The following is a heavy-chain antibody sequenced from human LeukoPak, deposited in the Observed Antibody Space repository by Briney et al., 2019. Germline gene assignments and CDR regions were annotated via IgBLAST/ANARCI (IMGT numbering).Heavy chain of an antibody. V-gene: IGHV1-69*05. CDR1: GGTFSSYA. CDR3: ARGGANYDFWSGYYPFDY. J-gene: IGHJ4*02. Sequence: SVKVSCTASGGTFSSYAISWVRQAPGQGLEWMGGIIPIFGTANYAQKFQGRVTITTDESTSTAYMELSSLRSEDTAVYYCARGGANYDFWSGYYPFDYWGQGTLVTVSS. D-gene: IGHD3-3*01. CDR2: IIPIFGTA.